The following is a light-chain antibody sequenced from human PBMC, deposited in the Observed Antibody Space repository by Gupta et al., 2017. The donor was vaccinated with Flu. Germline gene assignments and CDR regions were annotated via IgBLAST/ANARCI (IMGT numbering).Light chain of an antibody. V-gene: IGKV3-15*01. CDR1: QSVSSN. CDR2: GAS. J-gene: IGKJ2*01. Sequence: ASLSVSPGERATLSCRAGQSVSSNLAWYQQKPGQAPRLLIYGASTRATGIPARFSGSGSGTEFTLTISSLQSEDFAVYYCQQYNNWPPYTFGQGTKLEIK. CDR3: QQYNNWPPYT.